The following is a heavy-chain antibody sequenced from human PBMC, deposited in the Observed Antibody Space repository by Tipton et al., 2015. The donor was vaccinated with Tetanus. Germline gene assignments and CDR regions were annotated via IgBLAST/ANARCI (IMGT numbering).Heavy chain of an antibody. CDR2: IYTSEST. CDR1: GGSISSYY. CDR3: ARGPFAYDR. Sequence: TLSLTCTVSGGSISSYYWSWIRQPAGKGLEWIGRIYTSESTNYNPSLKSRLTMSVDTSKDQFSLKLSSVVAADTAVYYCARGPFAYDRWGQGALVTVSS. J-gene: IGHJ5*02. V-gene: IGHV4-4*07.